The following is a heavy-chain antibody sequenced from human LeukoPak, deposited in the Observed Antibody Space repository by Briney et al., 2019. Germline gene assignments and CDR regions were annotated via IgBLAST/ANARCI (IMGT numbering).Heavy chain of an antibody. CDR3: ARDSGWYSGPYYFDY. Sequence: GGSLRLSCAASGFTFSSCEMNWVRQAPGKGLEWVSVIYSGGSTYYADSVKGRFTISRDNSKNTLYLQMNSLRAEDTAVYYCARDSGWYSGPYYFDYWGQGTLVTVSS. D-gene: IGHD6-19*01. CDR1: GFTFSSCE. V-gene: IGHV3-66*01. J-gene: IGHJ4*02. CDR2: IYSGGST.